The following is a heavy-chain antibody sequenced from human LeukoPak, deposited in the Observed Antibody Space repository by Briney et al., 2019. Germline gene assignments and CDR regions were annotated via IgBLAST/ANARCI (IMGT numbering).Heavy chain of an antibody. CDR1: GFTFSSYW. CDR3: AKDPNNYDILTHVDY. J-gene: IGHJ4*02. D-gene: IGHD3-9*01. CDR2: VKPDGSEK. V-gene: IGHV3-7*03. Sequence: GGSLRLSCAASGFTFSSYWMTWVRQAPGKGLEWVAHVKPDGSEKSYVDSVKGRFTISRDNAQNSLYLQMNSLRAEDTAVYYCAKDPNNYDILTHVDYWGQGTLVTVSS.